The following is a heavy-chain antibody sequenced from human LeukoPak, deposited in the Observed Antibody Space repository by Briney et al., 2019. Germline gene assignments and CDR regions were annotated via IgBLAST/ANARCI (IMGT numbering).Heavy chain of an antibody. CDR3: ARGRGSGILLMDV. Sequence: SHTLSLTCAISGYSFSSNSAAWEWITQSPSRGLEWLGRTYYRYKWYNDYAVSVKSRITINPDTSKNQFSLQLNSVTPEDTAVYYCARGRGSGILLMDVWGQGTTVTVSS. CDR2: TYYRYKWYN. J-gene: IGHJ6*02. D-gene: IGHD2/OR15-2a*01. V-gene: IGHV6-1*01. CDR1: GYSFSSNSAA.